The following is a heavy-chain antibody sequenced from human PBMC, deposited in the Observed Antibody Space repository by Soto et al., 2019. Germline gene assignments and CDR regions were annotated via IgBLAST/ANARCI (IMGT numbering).Heavy chain of an antibody. CDR1: GFTFSSYS. CDR2: ISSSSSYI. Sequence: PGGSLRVSCAASGFTFSSYSMNWVRQAPGKGLEWVSSISSSSSYIYYADSVKGRFTISRDNAKNSLYLQMNSLRAEDTAVYYCARDRVGAVGYAFDIWGQGTMVTVSS. D-gene: IGHD1-26*01. V-gene: IGHV3-21*01. CDR3: ARDRVGAVGYAFDI. J-gene: IGHJ3*02.